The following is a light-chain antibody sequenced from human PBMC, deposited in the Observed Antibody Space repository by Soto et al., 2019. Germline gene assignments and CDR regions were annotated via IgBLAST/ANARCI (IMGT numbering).Light chain of an antibody. CDR1: SSDVGGYNY. CDR2: EVS. J-gene: IGLJ1*01. CDR3: SSYRSSNTYV. V-gene: IGLV2-14*01. Sequence: QSALTQPASVSGSPGQSITICCTGTSSDVGGYNYVSWYQQHPGKAPKLMIYEVSNRPSGVSNRFSGSKSGNTASLTISGLQAEDEADYYCSSYRSSNTYVFGTGTKVTVL.